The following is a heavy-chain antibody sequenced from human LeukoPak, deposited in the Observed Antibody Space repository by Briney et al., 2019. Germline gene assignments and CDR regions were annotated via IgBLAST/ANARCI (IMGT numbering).Heavy chain of an antibody. Sequence: GASLRLSCAAAGFTFSSYAMSWVRQAPGKGLEWVSVISGSGGNTYYADSVKGRFTISRDNSKNTLYLQMNSLRAEDTAIYYCAKDGKGAPVAGTGYFDYWGQGTLVTVSS. D-gene: IGHD6-19*01. CDR3: AKDGKGAPVAGTGYFDY. CDR1: GFTFSSYA. J-gene: IGHJ4*02. V-gene: IGHV3-23*01. CDR2: ISGSGGNT.